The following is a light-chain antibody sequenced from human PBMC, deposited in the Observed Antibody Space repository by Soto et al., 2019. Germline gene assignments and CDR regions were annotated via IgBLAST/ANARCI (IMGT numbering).Light chain of an antibody. Sequence: EIVLTQSPGTLSLSPGERATLSCRASQSVSSSYLAWHQQKPGQAPRLLIYGASIRATGNPDMFSGSGSRTHFALTISRLEPEDFTVYYCQQYRSSPLFTIGPGTKVDTK. V-gene: IGKV3-20*01. J-gene: IGKJ3*01. CDR1: QSVSSSY. CDR2: GAS. CDR3: QQYRSSPLFT.